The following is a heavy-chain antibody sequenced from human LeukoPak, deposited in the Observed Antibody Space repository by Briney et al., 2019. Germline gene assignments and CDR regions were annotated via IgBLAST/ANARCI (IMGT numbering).Heavy chain of an antibody. V-gene: IGHV3-30*02. CDR3: AKDWDYDILTGYHP. CDR2: IRYDGSSK. CDR1: GFTFSSYG. Sequence: PGGSLRLSCAASGFTFSSYGMHWVRQAPGKGLEWVAFIRYDGSSKYYADSVKGRFTISRDNSKNTLYLQMNSLRAEDTAVYYCAKDWDYDILTGYHPWGQGTLVTVSS. J-gene: IGHJ5*02. D-gene: IGHD3-9*01.